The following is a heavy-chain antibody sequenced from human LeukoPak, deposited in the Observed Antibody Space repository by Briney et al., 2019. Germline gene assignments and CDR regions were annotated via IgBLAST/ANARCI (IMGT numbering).Heavy chain of an antibody. CDR1: GFTFSSYA. CDR2: ISGSGGST. Sequence: PGGSLRLSCEASGFTFSSYAMSWVRQAPGKGLEWVSAISGSGGSTYYADSVKGRFTISRDNSKNTLYLQMNSLRAEDTAVYYCAIAVAGAASPFDYWGQGTLVTVSS. CDR3: AIAVAGAASPFDY. V-gene: IGHV3-23*01. D-gene: IGHD6-19*01. J-gene: IGHJ4*02.